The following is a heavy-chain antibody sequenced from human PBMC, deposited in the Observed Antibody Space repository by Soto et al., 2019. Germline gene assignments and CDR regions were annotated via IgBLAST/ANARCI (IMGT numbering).Heavy chain of an antibody. CDR1: GFTFSRYA. V-gene: IGHV3-64*01. J-gene: IGHJ4*02. Sequence: GGSLRLSCAASGFTFSRYAMHWVRQAPGKGLQYVSTISSNGGSTYYTNSVKGRFTISRDNSKNTLYLQMGSLRAEDMDVYYCERDTKSGSYSLDYWGQGT. CDR2: ISSNGGST. D-gene: IGHD1-26*01. CDR3: ERDTKSGSYSLDY.